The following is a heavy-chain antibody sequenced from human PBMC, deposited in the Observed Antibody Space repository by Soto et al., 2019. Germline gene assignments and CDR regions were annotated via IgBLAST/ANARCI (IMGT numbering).Heavy chain of an antibody. V-gene: IGHV4-39*01. D-gene: IGHD6-6*01. CDR2: ISYTGNT. Sequence: PSETLSLTCTVSGDSISSAGYSWGWIRQPPGKGLEYIGTISYTGNTYYNSSLMSRVTISLDTSKNQFSLKLTSVTAADTALYYCARWSSSSSSYGMDVWGQGTTVTVSS. J-gene: IGHJ6*02. CDR3: ARWSSSSSSYGMDV. CDR1: GDSISSAGYS.